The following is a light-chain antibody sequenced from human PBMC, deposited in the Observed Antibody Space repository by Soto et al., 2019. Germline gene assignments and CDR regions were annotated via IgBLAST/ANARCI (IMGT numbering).Light chain of an antibody. Sequence: QSVLTQPASVSGSPGQSITISCTGTSSDVGGYNYVSWYQQYPGKVPKLMICEVSNRPSGVSSRFSGSKSGDTASLTISGLQPEDEADYYCSSYTSSSTLVFGTGTKVTVL. J-gene: IGLJ1*01. CDR1: SSDVGGYNY. CDR3: SSYTSSSTLV. V-gene: IGLV2-14*01. CDR2: EVS.